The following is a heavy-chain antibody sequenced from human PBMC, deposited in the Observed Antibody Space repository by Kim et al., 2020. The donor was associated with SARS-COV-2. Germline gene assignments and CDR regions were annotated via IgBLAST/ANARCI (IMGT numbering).Heavy chain of an antibody. D-gene: IGHD3-22*01. Sequence: SETLSLTCTVSGGSISSSFNYWGWIRQPPGKGLEWIGSVYHSGSTYDSPSLKSRVTVSDDTSKNEFSLKVTSVTAADTAVYFCTRLPHDSSGYVDCWGQGILVTVSS. J-gene: IGHJ4*02. CDR3: TRLPHDSSGYVDC. CDR2: VYHSGST. CDR1: GGSISSSFNY. V-gene: IGHV4-39*01.